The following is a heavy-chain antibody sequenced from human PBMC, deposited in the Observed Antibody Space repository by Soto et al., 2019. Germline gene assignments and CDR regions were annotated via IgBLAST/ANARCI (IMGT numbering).Heavy chain of an antibody. D-gene: IGHD6-13*01. CDR1: GGTFSSYA. CDR3: ARDPTPYSSSWYYFDY. V-gene: IGHV1-69*01. Sequence: ASVKVSCKASGGTFSSYAISWVRQAPGQGLEWMGGIIPIFGTANYAQKFQGRVTITADESTSTAYMELSSLRSEDTAVYYCARDPTPYSSSWYYFDYWGQGTLVTVSS. J-gene: IGHJ4*02. CDR2: IIPIFGTA.